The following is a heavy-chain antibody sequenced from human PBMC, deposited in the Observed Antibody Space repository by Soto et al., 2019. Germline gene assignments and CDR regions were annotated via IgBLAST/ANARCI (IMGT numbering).Heavy chain of an antibody. CDR2: ISSNGGST. V-gene: IGHV3-64D*08. D-gene: IGHD3-22*01. Sequence: PGGSLRVSSSAAGFTFRSYARHWVHQAPGKGLEYVSAISSNGGSTYYADSVKGRFTISRDNSKNTLYLQMSSLRAEDTAVYYCVKGPEYYYDSSGSAFGYWGQGTLVTVSS. CDR3: VKGPEYYYDSSGSAFGY. J-gene: IGHJ4*02. CDR1: GFTFRSYA.